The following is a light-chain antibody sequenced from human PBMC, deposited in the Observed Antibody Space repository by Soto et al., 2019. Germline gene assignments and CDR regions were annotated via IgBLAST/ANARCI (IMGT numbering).Light chain of an antibody. CDR1: QSVSSN. V-gene: IGKV3-15*01. Sequence: EIVMTQSPATLSVSPGERATLSCRASQSVSSNLAWYQQKPGQAPRLLIYGASTRATGIPARLSGSGYGTEFTRTISSLQSEDFAVYYCQQYNDWPRTFGQGTKVEI. J-gene: IGKJ1*01. CDR2: GAS. CDR3: QQYNDWPRT.